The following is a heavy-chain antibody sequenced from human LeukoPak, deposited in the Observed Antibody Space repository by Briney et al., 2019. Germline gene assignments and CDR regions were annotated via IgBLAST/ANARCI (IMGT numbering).Heavy chain of an antibody. CDR1: GYTFGIYG. J-gene: IGHJ4*02. V-gene: IGHV1-18*01. D-gene: IGHD3-16*01. CDR3: VRDGGGESPTTDY. CDR2: IKPYNGDT. Sequence: ASEKVSCKTSGYTFGIYGISWVRQAPGQGLEWMAWIKPYNGDTNYAQDLHARVTLTTDTFTSTAYMEMFSLRSDDTAVYYCVRDGGGESPTTDYWGQGTLVTVSS.